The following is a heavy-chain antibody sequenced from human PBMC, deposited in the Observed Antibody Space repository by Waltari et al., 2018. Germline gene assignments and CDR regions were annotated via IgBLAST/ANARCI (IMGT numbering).Heavy chain of an antibody. CDR2: VSYSGTT. CDR1: GVSITSNRHY. Sequence: QLQLQESGPRLVRPSETLSLICRVSGVSITSNRHYWAWIRQSPGQGLEWIGTVSYSGTTDICPSLKSRVSVSRDTSKNQVSLILGSVTAADMAVYYCATYIGASVGTAAFDVWGQGTMVTVSS. J-gene: IGHJ3*01. CDR3: ATYIGASVGTAAFDV. V-gene: IGHV4-39*01. D-gene: IGHD5-12*01.